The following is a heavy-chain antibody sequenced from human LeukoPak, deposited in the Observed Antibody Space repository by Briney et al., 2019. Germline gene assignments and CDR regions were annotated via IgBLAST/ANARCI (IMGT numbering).Heavy chain of an antibody. CDR1: GGSISSYY. CDR3: ARDKAGRYYDSSGYYFDY. D-gene: IGHD3-22*01. V-gene: IGHV4-4*07. CDR2: IYTSGST. Sequence: SETLSLTCTVSGGSISSYYWSWIRQPAGKGLEWIGCIYTSGSTNYNPSLKSRVTMSVDTSKNQFSLKLSSVTAADTAVYYCARDKAGRYYDSSGYYFDYWGQGTLVTVSS. J-gene: IGHJ4*02.